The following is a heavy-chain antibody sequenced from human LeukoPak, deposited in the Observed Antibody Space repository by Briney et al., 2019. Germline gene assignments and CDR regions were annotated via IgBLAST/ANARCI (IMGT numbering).Heavy chain of an antibody. CDR3: ARVNPLGELF. J-gene: IGHJ4*02. CDR2: IYYSGST. Sequence: SETLSLTCAVYGGSFSGYYWSWIRQPPGKGLEWIGYIYYSGSTNYNPSLKSRVTISVDTSKNQFSLKLSSVTAADTAVYYCARVNPLGELFWGQGTLVTVSS. CDR1: GGSFSGYY. V-gene: IGHV4-59*01. D-gene: IGHD3-16*01.